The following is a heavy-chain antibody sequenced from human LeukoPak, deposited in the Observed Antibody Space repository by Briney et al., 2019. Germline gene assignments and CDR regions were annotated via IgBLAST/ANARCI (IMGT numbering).Heavy chain of an antibody. CDR1: GGTFSSYA. CDR3: ARGRGGYCSSTSCSYYFDY. Sequence: ASVKVSCKASGGTFSSYAISWVRQAPGQGLEWMGWMNPNSGNTGYAQKFQGRVTMTRNTSISTAYMELSSLRSEDTAVYYCARGRGGYCSSTSCSYYFDYWGQGTLVTVSS. J-gene: IGHJ4*02. D-gene: IGHD2-2*03. CDR2: MNPNSGNT. V-gene: IGHV1-8*02.